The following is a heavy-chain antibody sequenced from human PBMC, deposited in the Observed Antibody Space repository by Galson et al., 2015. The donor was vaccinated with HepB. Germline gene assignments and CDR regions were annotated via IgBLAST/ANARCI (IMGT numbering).Heavy chain of an antibody. CDR3: ARGTGSGTYTWFDL. Sequence: SLRLSCAASGFTFSNYAMTWVRQAPGKGLEWVSSISAGGDTTYYADSVKGRFTISRDNAKKMLSLRTNSLRAEDTAVYYCARGTGSGTYTWFDLWGQGTLVTASS. CDR2: ISAGGDTT. J-gene: IGHJ5*02. D-gene: IGHD3-10*01. V-gene: IGHV3-23*01. CDR1: GFTFSNYA.